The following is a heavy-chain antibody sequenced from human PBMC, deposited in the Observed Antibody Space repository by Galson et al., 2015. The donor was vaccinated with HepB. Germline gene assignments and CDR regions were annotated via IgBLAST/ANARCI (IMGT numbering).Heavy chain of an antibody. V-gene: IGHV3-30*02. CDR2: IRYDGSNK. J-gene: IGHJ4*02. D-gene: IGHD6-19*01. CDR3: AKGPGVVAVAGKIGDRPDY. Sequence: SLRLSCAASGFTFSSYGMHWVRQAPGKGLEWVAFIRYDGSNKYYADSVKGRFTISRDNSKNTLYLQMNSLRAEDTAVYYCAKGPGVVAVAGKIGDRPDYWGQGTLVTVSS. CDR1: GFTFSSYG.